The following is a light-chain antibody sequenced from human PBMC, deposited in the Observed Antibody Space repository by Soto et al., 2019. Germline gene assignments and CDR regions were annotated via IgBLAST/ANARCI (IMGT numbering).Light chain of an antibody. CDR3: QQYGSSGT. CDR2: GAS. Sequence: ENLLTQSPGTLSLSPGEGATLSCRASRGVSANYLAWYQQKPGQAPTLLIYGASIRAAGIPDRFSGSGSGTDFTLTIRRPEPDDFAVYYCQQYGSSGTFGQGTKVDIK. V-gene: IGKV3-20*01. CDR1: RGVSANY. J-gene: IGKJ1*01.